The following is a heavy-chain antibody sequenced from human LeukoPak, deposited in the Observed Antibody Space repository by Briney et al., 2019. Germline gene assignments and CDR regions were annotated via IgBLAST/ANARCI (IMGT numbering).Heavy chain of an antibody. CDR2: INSDGSRT. V-gene: IGHV3-74*01. J-gene: IGHJ4*02. CDR3: ARETNGYYYKSYFDY. D-gene: IGHD3-22*01. CDR1: GFTFSNYW. Sequence: GGSLRRSCAGSGFTFSNYWMHGVRQAPGKGLVWVSRINSDGSRTSYADSVKGRFTISRDNAKNTMYLQMNSLRAEDTAVYYCARETNGYYYKSYFDYWGQGTLVIVSS.